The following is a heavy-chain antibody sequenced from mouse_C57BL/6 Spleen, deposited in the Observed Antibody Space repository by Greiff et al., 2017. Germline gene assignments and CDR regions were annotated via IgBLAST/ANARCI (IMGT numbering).Heavy chain of an antibody. CDR2: IRNKANGYTT. V-gene: IGHV7-3*01. CDR1: GFTFTDYY. Sequence: DVMLVESGGGLVQPGGSLSLSCAASGFTFTDYYMSWVRQPPGKALEWLGFIRNKANGYTTEYSASVKGRFTISRDNSQSILYLQMNALRAEDSATYYCARNYYDYDGGYYFDYWGQGTTLTVAS. D-gene: IGHD2-4*01. J-gene: IGHJ2*01. CDR3: ARNYYDYDGGYYFDY.